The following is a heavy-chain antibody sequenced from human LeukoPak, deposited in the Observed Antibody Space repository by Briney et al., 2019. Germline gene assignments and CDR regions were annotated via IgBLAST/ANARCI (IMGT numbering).Heavy chain of an antibody. J-gene: IGHJ6*02. CDR1: GGSFSGYY. CDR2: INHSGST. V-gene: IGHV4-34*01. CDR3: ARQYYYYYGMDV. Sequence: PSETLSLTCAVYGGSFSGYYWSWIRQPPGKGLEWIGEINHSGSTNYNPSLKSRVTISVDTSKNQFSLKLNSVTAADTAVYYCARQYYYYYGMDVWGQGTTVTASS.